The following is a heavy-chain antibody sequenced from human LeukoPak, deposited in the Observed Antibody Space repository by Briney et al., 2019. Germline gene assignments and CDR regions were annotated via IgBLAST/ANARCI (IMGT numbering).Heavy chain of an antibody. Sequence: SQTLSLICAISGDSVSSNSAAWNWIRQSPSRGLEWLGRTYYRSKWYNDYAVSVKSRITINPDTPKNQFSLQLNSVTPEDTAVYYCAKTSGSYSGIDYWGQGTLVTVSS. CDR1: GDSVSSNSAA. D-gene: IGHD1-26*01. CDR2: TYYRSKWYN. J-gene: IGHJ4*02. CDR3: AKTSGSYSGIDY. V-gene: IGHV6-1*01.